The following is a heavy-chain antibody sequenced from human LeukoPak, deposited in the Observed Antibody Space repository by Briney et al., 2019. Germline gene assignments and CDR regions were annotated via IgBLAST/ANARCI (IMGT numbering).Heavy chain of an antibody. J-gene: IGHJ6*03. CDR3: AGTVAPQYCTGGVCYYYYYYMDV. CDR1: GYTFTGYY. D-gene: IGHD2-8*02. Sequence: ASVKVSCKASGYTFTGYYMHWVRQAPGQGLEWMGWINPNSGGTNYAQKFQGRVTMTRDTSISTAYMELSRLRSDDTAVYYCAGTVAPQYCTGGVCYYYYYYMDVWGKGTTVTVSS. V-gene: IGHV1-2*02. CDR2: INPNSGGT.